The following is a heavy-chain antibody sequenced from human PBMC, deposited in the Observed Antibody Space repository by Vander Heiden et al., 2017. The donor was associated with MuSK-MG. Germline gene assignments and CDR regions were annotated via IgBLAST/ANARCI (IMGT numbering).Heavy chain of an antibody. D-gene: IGHD3-22*01. J-gene: IGHJ4*02. V-gene: IGHV3-74*01. CDR1: GFTFIRYW. CDR2: IDSDGSST. CDR3: ASHPWYYDSGGYYYSDY. Sequence: EVQLVESGGGLVQPGGSLRLSCAASGFTFIRYWMHWVRQAPGKGMVGVSRIDSDGSSTSYADSVKGRFTISRDNAKNTLYLKMNSLRAEDTAVYYCASHPWYYDSGGYYYSDYWGQGTLVTVSS.